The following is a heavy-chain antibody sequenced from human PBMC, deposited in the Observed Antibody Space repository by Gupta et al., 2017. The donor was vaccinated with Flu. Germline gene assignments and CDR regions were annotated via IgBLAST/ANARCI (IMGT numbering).Heavy chain of an antibody. V-gene: IGHV3-15*01. Sequence: EVQLVESGGGLVKLGGSLRLSCAASGFTFSNAWMSWVRPAPGKGLEWVGRIKSRTDGGTTDYAAPVKGRFTISRDDSKNTLYLQMNSLKTEDTAVYYCTTDWGRTTVTTSKADYWGQGTLVTVSS. D-gene: IGHD4-17*01. CDR3: TTDWGRTTVTTSKADY. J-gene: IGHJ4*02. CDR2: IKSRTDGGTT. CDR1: GFTFSNAW.